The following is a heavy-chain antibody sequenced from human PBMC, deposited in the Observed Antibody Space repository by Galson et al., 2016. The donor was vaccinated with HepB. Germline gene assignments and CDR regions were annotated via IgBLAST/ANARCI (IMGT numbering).Heavy chain of an antibody. V-gene: IGHV3-13*01. CDR1: GLTFSRCD. CDR2: IGTAGDT. D-gene: IGHD2-15*01. CDR3: ARGKFDCSGGTCHYYGMDV. J-gene: IGHJ6*04. Sequence: SLRLSCAASGLTFSRCDTHWVRQATGKGLGWVSAIGTAGDTYYPGSVRGRFTISRENSKNSLYLQMNSLTAGDTAVYYCARGKFDCSGGTCHYYGMDVWGKGTTVTVSS.